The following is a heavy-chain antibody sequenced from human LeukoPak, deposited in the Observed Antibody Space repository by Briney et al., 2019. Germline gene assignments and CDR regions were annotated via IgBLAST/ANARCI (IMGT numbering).Heavy chain of an antibody. V-gene: IGHV3-23*01. CDR2: ISGSGGST. CDR3: AKMFMIVGGRFDY. Sequence: PGGSLRLSCAASGFTFSSYAMSWVRQAPGKGLEWVSAISGSGGSTYYADSVKGRFTISRGNSKNTLYLQMNSLRAEDTAVYYCAKMFMIVGGRFDYWGQGTLVTVSS. D-gene: IGHD3-22*01. CDR1: GFTFSSYA. J-gene: IGHJ4*02.